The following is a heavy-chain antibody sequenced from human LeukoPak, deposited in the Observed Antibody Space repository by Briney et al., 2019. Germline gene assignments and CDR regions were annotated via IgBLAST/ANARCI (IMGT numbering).Heavy chain of an antibody. CDR1: GFTFSSYA. CDR2: ISYDGSNK. V-gene: IGHV3-30-3*01. J-gene: IGHJ4*02. D-gene: IGHD6-19*01. CDR3: ARDQLTVAGVFDY. Sequence: GGSLRLSCAASGFTFSSYAMHWVRQAPGKGLEGVAVISYDGSNKYYADSVKGRFTISRDNSKNTLYLQMNSLRAEDTAVYYCARDQLTVAGVFDYWGQGTLVTVSS.